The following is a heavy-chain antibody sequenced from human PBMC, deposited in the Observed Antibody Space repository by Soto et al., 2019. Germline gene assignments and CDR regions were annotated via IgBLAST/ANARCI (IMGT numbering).Heavy chain of an antibody. J-gene: IGHJ6*02. D-gene: IGHD6-13*01. CDR2: ISSSSSTI. Sequence: GGSLRLSCAASGFTFSSYSMNWVRQAPGKGLEWVSYISSSSSTIYYADSVKGRFTISRDNAKNSLYLQMNSLRAEDTAVYYCAGPIAAAGTSNYYYGMDVWGQGTTVTVSS. CDR1: GFTFSSYS. V-gene: IGHV3-48*04. CDR3: AGPIAAAGTSNYYYGMDV.